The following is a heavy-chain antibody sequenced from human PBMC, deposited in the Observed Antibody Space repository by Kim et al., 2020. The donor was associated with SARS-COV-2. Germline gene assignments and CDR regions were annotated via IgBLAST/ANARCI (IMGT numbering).Heavy chain of an antibody. J-gene: IGHJ4*02. V-gene: IGHV3-53*01. CDR3: ARLTNYYFAL. D-gene: IGHD2-8*01. Sequence: GGSLRLSCAASGFTFSKNYMNWVRQAPGKGLEWVSTIYNVGSTYYEDSVNERFFTSSENYANTLLLQMNSLRTDDKAVYYCARLTNYYFALYGEGNLVT. CDR2: IYNVGST. CDR1: GFTFSKNY.